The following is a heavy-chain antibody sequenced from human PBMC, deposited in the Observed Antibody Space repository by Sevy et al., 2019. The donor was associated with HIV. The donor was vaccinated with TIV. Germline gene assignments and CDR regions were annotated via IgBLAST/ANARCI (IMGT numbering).Heavy chain of an antibody. Sequence: SDTLSLTCTVSGGSITSLYWNWIRQPPGKGLEWIANIYYNGHINYNPSLKSRVTLSLDTSKNQYSLRLSSVAAADTAMYYCAGENAWGRCYSWGQGTLVTVSS. D-gene: IGHD1-26*01. CDR1: GGSITSLY. CDR2: IYYNGHI. J-gene: IGHJ4*02. V-gene: IGHV4-59*11. CDR3: AGENAWGRCYS.